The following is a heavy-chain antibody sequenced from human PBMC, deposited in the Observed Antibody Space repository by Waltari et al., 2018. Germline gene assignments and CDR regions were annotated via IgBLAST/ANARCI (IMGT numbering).Heavy chain of an antibody. D-gene: IGHD1-26*01. Sequence: QVQLLESGGGVVQSGTSLRLSCAASGFTFNKYGMHWVRQAPGKGLEWVSFISSYGRNKYYADSVKGRFTISRDNSKNTLYLQMNTLRAEDTSIYYCARDGGYYEIDYWGRGTLVTVSS. CDR1: GFTFNKYG. CDR3: ARDGGYYEIDY. V-gene: IGHV3-33*01. CDR2: ISSYGRNK. J-gene: IGHJ4*02.